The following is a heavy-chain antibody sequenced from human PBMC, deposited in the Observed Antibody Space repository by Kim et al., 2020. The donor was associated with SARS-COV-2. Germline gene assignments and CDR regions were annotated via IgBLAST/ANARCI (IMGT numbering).Heavy chain of an antibody. CDR3: ARHSVYSYGFEGCYFDY. D-gene: IGHD5-18*01. CDR1: GFTFSSYS. CDR2: ISSSSSYI. V-gene: IGHV3-21*01. J-gene: IGHJ4*01. Sequence: GGSLRLSCAASGFTFSSYSMNWVRQAPGKGLEWVSSISSSSSYIYYADSVKGRFTISRDKAKNSLYLQMNSLRAEDTAVYYCARHSVYSYGFEGCYFDYWGDGSLVTLSS.